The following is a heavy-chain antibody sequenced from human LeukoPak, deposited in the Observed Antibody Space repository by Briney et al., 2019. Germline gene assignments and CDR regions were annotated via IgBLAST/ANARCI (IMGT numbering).Heavy chain of an antibody. CDR2: ISYDGSNK. V-gene: IGHV3-30*18. CDR1: GFTFSDYG. Sequence: PGGSLRLSCAASGFTFSDYGMHWVRQAPGKGLEWVAVISYDGSNKYYADSVKGRFTISRDNSKNTLYLQMNSLRAEDTAVYYCAKDRDSSSWYLDYWGQGTLVTVSS. J-gene: IGHJ4*02. CDR3: AKDRDSSSWYLDY. D-gene: IGHD6-13*01.